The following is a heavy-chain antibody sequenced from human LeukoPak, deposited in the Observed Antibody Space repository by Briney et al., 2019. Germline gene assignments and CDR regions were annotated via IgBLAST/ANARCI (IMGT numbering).Heavy chain of an antibody. CDR2: INPNNGNT. Sequence: ASVKVSCMASGYTFSSYGITWVRQAPGQGREWMGWINPNNGNTNYAQIIQGRVTMTTDTSTSTAYMELRSLRSDDTAMYYCARAWELRDLDYWGQGTLVTVSS. CDR3: ARAWELRDLDY. V-gene: IGHV1-18*01. D-gene: IGHD1-26*01. CDR1: GYTFSSYG. J-gene: IGHJ4*02.